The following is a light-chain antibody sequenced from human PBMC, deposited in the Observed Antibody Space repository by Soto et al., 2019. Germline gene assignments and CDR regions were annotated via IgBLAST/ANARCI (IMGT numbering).Light chain of an antibody. Sequence: EIVLTQSPGTLSLSPGERATLSCRASQGVSSSFLAWYQQKPGQAPRPLIYGASSRAIGIPDRFSGSGSGTDFTLTISRLEPEDFAVYYCQQYGNSPWTFGQGTKVEIK. V-gene: IGKV3-20*01. CDR1: QGVSSSF. CDR3: QQYGNSPWT. CDR2: GAS. J-gene: IGKJ1*01.